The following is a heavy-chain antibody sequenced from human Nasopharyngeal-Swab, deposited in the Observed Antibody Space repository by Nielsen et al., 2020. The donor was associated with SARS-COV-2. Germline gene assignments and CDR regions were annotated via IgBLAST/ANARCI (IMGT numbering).Heavy chain of an antibody. CDR3: AREGEYGAYDAPDY. CDR1: GYTFTSYY. J-gene: IGHJ4*02. CDR2: IVPALGLP. D-gene: IGHD5-12*01. Sequence: SVKASCKASGYTFTSYYMHWVRQAPGQGLEWMGGIVPALGLPNYAQKFRGRVTISADRSTTTSYLELSSLRSEDTAIYYCAREGEYGAYDAPDYWGQGTLVTVSS. V-gene: IGHV1-69*10.